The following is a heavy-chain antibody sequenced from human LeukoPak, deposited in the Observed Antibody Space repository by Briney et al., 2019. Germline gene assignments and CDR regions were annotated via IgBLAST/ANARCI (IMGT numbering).Heavy chain of an antibody. Sequence: GGSLRLSCAASGFTFSSCGMSWVRQGPGKGLEWVSTISSSGYNTYYADSVQGRFTISRDNSKNTLYLQMNSLRAEDTAVYYCALSEDGGFDPWGQGTLVTVSS. J-gene: IGHJ5*02. CDR2: ISSSGYNT. CDR3: ALSEDGGFDP. V-gene: IGHV3-23*01. CDR1: GFTFSSCG.